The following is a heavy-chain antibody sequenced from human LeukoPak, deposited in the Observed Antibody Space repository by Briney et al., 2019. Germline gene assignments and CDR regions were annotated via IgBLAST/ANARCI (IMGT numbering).Heavy chain of an antibody. J-gene: IGHJ4*02. D-gene: IGHD6-13*01. CDR3: ARPILAAAGTWGNY. CDR1: GFTFSSYG. CDR2: ISSSSSYI. V-gene: IGHV3-21*01. Sequence: GGSLRLSCAASGFTFSSYGMHWVRQAPGKGLEWVSSISSSSSYIYYADSVKGRFTISRDNAKNSLYLQMNSLRAEDTAVYYCARPILAAAGTWGNYWGQGTLVTVSS.